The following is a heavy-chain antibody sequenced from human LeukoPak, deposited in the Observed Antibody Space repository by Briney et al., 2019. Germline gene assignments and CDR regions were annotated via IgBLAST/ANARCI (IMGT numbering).Heavy chain of an antibody. CDR1: GYRFTSYW. V-gene: IGHV5-51*01. CDR2: IYPGDSDT. Sequence: GGSLKTSFQGSGYRFTSYWIGWVRQMPGKGLGGVGIIYPGDSDTRYSPSFQGQVTISADKSISTAYLQWRSLKASDTAMYYCARWAGYGSGHNWFDPWGQGTLVTVSS. CDR3: ARWAGYGSGHNWFDP. J-gene: IGHJ5*02. D-gene: IGHD3-10*01.